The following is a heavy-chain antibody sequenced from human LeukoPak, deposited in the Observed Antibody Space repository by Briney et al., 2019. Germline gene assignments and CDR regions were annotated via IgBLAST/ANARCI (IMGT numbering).Heavy chain of an antibody. D-gene: IGHD6-19*01. CDR3: ARGLPVAGFTDY. J-gene: IGHJ4*02. Sequence: SETLSLTCTVSGGSISSYYWSWIRQPPGKGLEWIGYIYYGGSTNYNPSLKSRVTISVDTSKNQFSLKLSSVIAADTAVYYCARGLPVAGFTDYWGQGTLVTVSS. CDR1: GGSISSYY. CDR2: IYYGGST. V-gene: IGHV4-59*01.